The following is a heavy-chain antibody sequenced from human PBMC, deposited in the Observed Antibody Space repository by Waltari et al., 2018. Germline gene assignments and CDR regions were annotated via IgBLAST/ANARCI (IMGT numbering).Heavy chain of an antibody. CDR2: ISGGGGST. Sequence: EVPLLESGGGLVQPGGSPRLSCAASGFSFSNYAIGWVRQAPGEGLGWVSAISGGGGSTDDADSVKGRFTISRDNSKNTLHLQMNSLRAEDTAVYYCARLGIVVVTGVRVWYFDLWGRGTLVTVSS. V-gene: IGHV3-23*01. D-gene: IGHD2-21*02. CDR1: GFSFSNYA. CDR3: ARLGIVVVTGVRVWYFDL. J-gene: IGHJ2*01.